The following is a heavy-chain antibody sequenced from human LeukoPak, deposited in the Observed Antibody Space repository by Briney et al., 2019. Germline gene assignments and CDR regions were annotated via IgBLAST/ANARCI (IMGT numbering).Heavy chain of an antibody. CDR1: GFTYSNYW. CDR3: AKDGADYYYYYMDV. Sequence: GGSLRLSCAASGFTYSNYWMNWVRQAPGKGLEWVSSISSSSSYIYYADSVKGRFTISRDNAKNSLYLQMNSLRAEDTAVYYCAKDGADYYYYYMDVWGKGTTVTVSS. V-gene: IGHV3-21*01. D-gene: IGHD4/OR15-4a*01. CDR2: ISSSSSYI. J-gene: IGHJ6*03.